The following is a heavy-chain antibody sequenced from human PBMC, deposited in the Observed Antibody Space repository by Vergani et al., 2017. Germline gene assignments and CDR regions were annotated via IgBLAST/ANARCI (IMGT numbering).Heavy chain of an antibody. D-gene: IGHD5-18*01. CDR3: ASLPEGDSHGFDP. V-gene: IGHV1-69*02. CDR2: IIPILGIA. J-gene: IGHJ5*02. CDR1: GGTFSSYT. Sequence: QVQLVQSGAEVKKPGSSVKVSCKASGGTFSSYTISWVRQAPGQGLEWMGRIIPILGIANYAQKFQGRVTITADKSTSTAYMELSSLRSEDTAVYYCASLPEGDSHGFDPWGQGTLVTVSS.